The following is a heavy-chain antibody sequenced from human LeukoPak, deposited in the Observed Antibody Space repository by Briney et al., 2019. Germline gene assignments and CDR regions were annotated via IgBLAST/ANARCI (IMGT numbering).Heavy chain of an antibody. V-gene: IGHV3-49*04. J-gene: IGHJ4*02. Sequence: QTGGSLRLSCTASGFTFGDYAMSWVRQAPGKGLEWVGFIRSKAYGGTTEYAASVKGRFTISRDDSKSIAYLQMNSLKTEDTAVHYCTRDPVVAAYSYYFDYWGQGTLVTVSS. CDR2: IRSKAYGGTT. CDR1: GFTFGDYA. CDR3: TRDPVVAAYSYYFDY. D-gene: IGHD2-15*01.